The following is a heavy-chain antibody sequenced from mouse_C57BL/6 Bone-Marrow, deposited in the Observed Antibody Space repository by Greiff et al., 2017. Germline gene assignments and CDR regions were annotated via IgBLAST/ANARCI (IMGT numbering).Heavy chain of an antibody. D-gene: IGHD1-1*01. J-gene: IGHJ1*03. CDR2: ISDGGSYT. V-gene: IGHV5-4*03. CDR1: GFTFSSYA. CDR3: ARGDPYYGRDYWYFDV. Sequence: EVKLVESGGGLVKPGGSLKLSCAASGFTFSSYAMSWVRQTPEKRLEWVATISDGGSYTYYPDNVKGRFTISRDNAKNNLYLQMGHLKSEDTAMYYCARGDPYYGRDYWYFDVWGTGTTVTVSS.